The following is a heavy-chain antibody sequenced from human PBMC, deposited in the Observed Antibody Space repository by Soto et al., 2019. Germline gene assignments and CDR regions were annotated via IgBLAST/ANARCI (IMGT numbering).Heavy chain of an antibody. Sequence: GASLKISCKGSGYSFTSYWIGWVRQMPGKGLEWMGIIYPGDSDTRYSPSFQGQFTISADKSISTAYLQWSSLKASDTAMYYCARQQYYDFWSGLVDVWGQGTTVTVSS. CDR1: GYSFTSYW. CDR3: ARQQYYDFWSGLVDV. V-gene: IGHV5-51*01. D-gene: IGHD3-3*01. CDR2: IYPGDSDT. J-gene: IGHJ6*02.